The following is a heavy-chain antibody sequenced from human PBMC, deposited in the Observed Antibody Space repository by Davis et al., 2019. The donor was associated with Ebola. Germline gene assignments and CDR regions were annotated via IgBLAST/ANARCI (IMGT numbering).Heavy chain of an antibody. CDR1: GFTFSSYG. V-gene: IGHV3-23*01. Sequence: PGGSLRLSCTASGFTFSSYGMHWVRQAPGKGLEWVPNINYAGSSTSYADSVKGRFSLSRDNSKNTLYMEMNSLRVEDTAVYYCLGDPNWAFGYWGQGTLVTVSS. J-gene: IGHJ4*02. D-gene: IGHD7-27*01. CDR3: LGDPNWAFGY. CDR2: INYAGSST.